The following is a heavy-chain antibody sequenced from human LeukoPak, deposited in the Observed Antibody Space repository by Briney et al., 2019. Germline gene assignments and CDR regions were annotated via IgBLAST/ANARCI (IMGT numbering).Heavy chain of an antibody. Sequence: PRGSLRLSCAASGFTFSDYYMSWIRQAPGKGREWVSYISSSGSTIYYADPVKGRFTISRDNAKNSLYLQMNSLRAEDTAVYYCASTGRYCTSTSCSNYFHYWGQGPLVTVSS. V-gene: IGHV3-11*04. D-gene: IGHD2-2*01. CDR2: ISSSGSTI. CDR3: ASTGRYCTSTSCSNYFHY. J-gene: IGHJ4*02. CDR1: GFTFSDYY.